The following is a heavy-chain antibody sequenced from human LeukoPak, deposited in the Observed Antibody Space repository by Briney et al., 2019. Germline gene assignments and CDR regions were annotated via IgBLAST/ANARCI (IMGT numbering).Heavy chain of an antibody. CDR2: INHSGST. V-gene: IGHV4-34*01. CDR3: ARGQDVLLWFGELSRTREYFDY. J-gene: IGHJ4*02. CDR1: GGSFSGYY. D-gene: IGHD3-10*01. Sequence: SETLSLTCAVYGGSFSGYYWSWIRQPPGKGLEWIGEINHSGSTNYNPSLKSRVTISVDTSKNQFSLKLSSVTAADTAVYYCARGQDVLLWFGELSRTREYFDYWGQGTLVTVSS.